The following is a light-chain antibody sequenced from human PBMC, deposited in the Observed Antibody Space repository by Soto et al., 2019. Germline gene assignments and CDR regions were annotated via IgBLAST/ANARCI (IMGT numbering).Light chain of an antibody. CDR2: GVD. Sequence: QSALTQPASVSGSPGQSITISCTGTSSDVGGYKYVSWYQHQPGKAPKLMFYGVDNRTSGVSNRFSASKSGNTASLTISGLQAEDEAEYYCVSYTSTTTLVFGGGTKLTVL. CDR3: VSYTSTTTLV. V-gene: IGLV2-14*03. J-gene: IGLJ2*01. CDR1: SSDVGGYKY.